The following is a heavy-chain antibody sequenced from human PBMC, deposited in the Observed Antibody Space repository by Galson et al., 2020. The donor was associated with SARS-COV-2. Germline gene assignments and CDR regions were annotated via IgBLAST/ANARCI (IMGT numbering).Heavy chain of an antibody. CDR1: GDSVSSNIAA. Sequence: SQTLSHTCVIPGDSVSSNIAAWNWTRQYPSRGLEWLGRTYYSPKWYNGYAESVRSRIIINTDTSKNQCSLQLNSVTPEDTAVYYCARNCGTGTTGCDYWGQGTLVTVSS. CDR3: ARNCGTGTTGCDY. J-gene: IGHJ4*02. V-gene: IGHV6-1*01. CDR2: TYYSPKWYN. D-gene: IGHD1-1*01.